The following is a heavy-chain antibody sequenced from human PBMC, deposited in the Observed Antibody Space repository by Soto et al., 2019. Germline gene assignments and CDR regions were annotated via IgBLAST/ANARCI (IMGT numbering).Heavy chain of an antibody. CDR2: IYSKAGKM. CDR1: GYTFNDFG. Sequence: QVHLLQSGAEVQKPEASVKVSCKTSGYTFNDFGITWVRQAPGLGLEWLGWIYSKAGKMNFAPKFQNRVIMTTDTSTSTAFMELTSLTFDDSAIYFCARDIAFDIDYWGQGTLVTVS. CDR3: ARDIAFDIDY. D-gene: IGHD2-15*01. V-gene: IGHV1-18*01. J-gene: IGHJ4*02.